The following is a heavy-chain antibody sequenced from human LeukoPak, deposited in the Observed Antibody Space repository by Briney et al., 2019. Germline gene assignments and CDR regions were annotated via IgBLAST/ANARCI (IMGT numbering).Heavy chain of an antibody. CDR1: GDSVFSNSVA. Sequence: SQTLSLTCAISGDSVFSNSVAWNWIRQSPSRGLEWLGRTYYRSKWYNHYAVSVKSRITINPDTSKDQFSLQLNSVTPEDTAVYYCARYSGWYFSSNHELDYWGQGTLVTVSS. CDR2: TYYRSKWYN. V-gene: IGHV6-1*01. D-gene: IGHD6-19*01. CDR3: ARYSGWYFSSNHELDY. J-gene: IGHJ4*02.